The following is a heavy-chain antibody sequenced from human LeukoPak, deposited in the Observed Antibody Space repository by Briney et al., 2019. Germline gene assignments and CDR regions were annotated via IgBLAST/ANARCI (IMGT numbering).Heavy chain of an antibody. CDR1: GFTFSSYA. CDR3: AKGHGSLYVPFYMDV. V-gene: IGHV3-23*01. CDR2: VSYSGGNT. J-gene: IGHJ6*03. D-gene: IGHD6-13*01. Sequence: GRSLRLSCAASGFTFSSYAMRWARQAPGKGRGWVSFVSYSGGNTYYADSVKGRFTISRDNTTKTLFIQMNRVRAEDTAVYYCAKGHGSLYVPFYMDVCGKGTTVTVSS.